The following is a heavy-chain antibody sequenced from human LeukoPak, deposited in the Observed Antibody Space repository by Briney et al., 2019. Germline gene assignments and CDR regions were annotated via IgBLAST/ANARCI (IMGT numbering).Heavy chain of an antibody. Sequence: SETLSLTCTVSGGSISSSSYYWGWIRQPPGKGLEWIGSIYYSGSTYYNPSLKSRVTISVDTSKNQFSLKLSSVTAADTAVYYCARDVGWELRKEGYYFDYWGQGTLVTVSS. V-gene: IGHV4-39*02. CDR1: GGSISSSSYY. CDR2: IYYSGST. J-gene: IGHJ4*02. CDR3: ARDVGWELRKEGYYFDY. D-gene: IGHD1-26*01.